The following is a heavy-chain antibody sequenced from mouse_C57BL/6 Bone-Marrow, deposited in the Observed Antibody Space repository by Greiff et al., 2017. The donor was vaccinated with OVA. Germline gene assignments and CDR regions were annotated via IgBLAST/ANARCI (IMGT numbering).Heavy chain of an antibody. CDR2: IYPGSSST. Sequence: QVHVKQPGAELVKPGASVKMSCKASGYTFTSYWITWVKQRPGQGLEWIGDIYPGSSSTNYNEKFKSKATLTVDTSSSTAYMQLSSLTSEDSAVYYCARAMDYWGQGTSVTLSS. V-gene: IGHV1-55*01. CDR3: ARAMDY. CDR1: GYTFTSYW. J-gene: IGHJ4*01.